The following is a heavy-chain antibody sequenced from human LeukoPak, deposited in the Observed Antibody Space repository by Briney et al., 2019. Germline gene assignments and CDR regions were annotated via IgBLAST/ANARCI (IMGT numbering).Heavy chain of an antibody. D-gene: IGHD6-13*01. Sequence: PSETLSLTCTVSGGSISSSSYYWGWIRQPPGKGLEWIGEINHSGSTNYNPSLKSRVTISVDTSKNQFSLKLSSVTAADTAVYYCARAQIPSSLFDYWGQGTLVTVSS. CDR2: INHSGST. V-gene: IGHV4-39*07. CDR3: ARAQIPSSLFDY. J-gene: IGHJ4*02. CDR1: GGSISSSSYY.